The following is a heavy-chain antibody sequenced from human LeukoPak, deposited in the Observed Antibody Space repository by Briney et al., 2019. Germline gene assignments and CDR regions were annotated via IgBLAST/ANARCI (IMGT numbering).Heavy chain of an antibody. CDR1: GFTVSSNY. V-gene: IGHV3-53*01. CDR3: ARAVRKYYYDSSGYYYFDY. Sequence: PGGSLRLSYAASGFTVSSNYMSWVRQAPGKGLEWVSVIYSGGSTYYADSVKGRFTISRDNSKNTLYLQMNSLRAEDTAVYYCARAVRKYYYDSSGYYYFDYWGQGTLVTVSS. D-gene: IGHD3-22*01. CDR2: IYSGGST. J-gene: IGHJ4*02.